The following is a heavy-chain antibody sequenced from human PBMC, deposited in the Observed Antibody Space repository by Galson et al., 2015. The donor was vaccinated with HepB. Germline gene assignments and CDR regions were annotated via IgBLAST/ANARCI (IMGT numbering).Heavy chain of an antibody. CDR3: TTFLEMTTVQY. D-gene: IGHD4-11*01. CDR2: IKKKSEGGTT. CDR1: GFTFRNAW. J-gene: IGHJ4*02. V-gene: IGHV3-15*01. Sequence: LRLSYAASGFTFRNAWMSWVRQAPGKGLEWVGRIKKKSEGGTTDYAAPVKGRFTISRDDSKNTLYLEMNSLKTEDTALYYCTTFLEMTTVQYWGQGTLVTVSS.